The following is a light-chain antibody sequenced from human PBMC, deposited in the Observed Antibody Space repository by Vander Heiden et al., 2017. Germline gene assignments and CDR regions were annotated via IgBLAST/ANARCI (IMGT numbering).Light chain of an antibody. CDR1: QSLLYSNGYNY. J-gene: IGKJ2*01. CDR2: LGS. Sequence: DKAKTPSPLSLLITPGEPASISCRSSQSLLYSNGYNYLDWYLQKPGQSPQLLIYLGSNRASGVPDRFSGSGSGTDFTLKISRVEAEDVGVYYCMQALQTPRTFGQGTKLEIK. V-gene: IGKV2-28*01. CDR3: MQALQTPRT.